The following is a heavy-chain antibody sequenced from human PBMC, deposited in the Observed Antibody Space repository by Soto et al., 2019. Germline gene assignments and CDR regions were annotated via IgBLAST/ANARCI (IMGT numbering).Heavy chain of an antibody. CDR2: IIPMLSMS. D-gene: IGHD3-10*01. V-gene: IGHV1-69*02. Sequence: QVQLVQSGAEVKKSGSSVRVSCKASGGTFNSDTLSWVRQAPGQRLEWMGRIIPMLSMSTYAQKFQGRVSIIADKSTNTVYLDLSSLRSDDTAIYYCATSYGSGSRPFDYWGQGSLVTVSS. CDR3: ATSYGSGSRPFDY. CDR1: GGTFNSDT. J-gene: IGHJ4*02.